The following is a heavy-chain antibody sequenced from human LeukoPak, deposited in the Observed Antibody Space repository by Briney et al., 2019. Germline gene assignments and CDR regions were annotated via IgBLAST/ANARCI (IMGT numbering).Heavy chain of an antibody. CDR1: GLTFSTYG. D-gene: IGHD1-26*01. Sequence: GGSLRLSCAASGLTFSTYGMHWVRQAPGKGLEWVAFIRYDGTNTYYADSVKGRFTISRDNSKNTLYLQMNSLRAEDTAVYYCARDKGGSYLDAKFDYWGQGTLVTVSS. J-gene: IGHJ4*02. V-gene: IGHV3-30*02. CDR2: IRYDGTNT. CDR3: ARDKGGSYLDAKFDY.